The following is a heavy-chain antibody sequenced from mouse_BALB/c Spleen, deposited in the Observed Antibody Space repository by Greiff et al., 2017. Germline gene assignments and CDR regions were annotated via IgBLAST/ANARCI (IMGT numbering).Heavy chain of an antibody. CDR2: INPGSGGT. V-gene: IGHV1-54*01. Sequence: QVQLQQSGAELVRPGTSVKVSCKASGYAFTNYLIEWVQQRPGQGLEWIGVINPGSGGTNYNEKFKGKATLTADKSSSTAYMQLSSLTSDDSAVYFCAIYSRYVDYWGQGTTLTVSS. D-gene: IGHD2-1*01. CDR1: GYAFTNYL. CDR3: AIYSRYVDY. J-gene: IGHJ2*01.